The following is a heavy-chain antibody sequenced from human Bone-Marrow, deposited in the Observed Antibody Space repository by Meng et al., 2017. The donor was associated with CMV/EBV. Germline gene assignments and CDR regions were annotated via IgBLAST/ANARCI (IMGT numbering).Heavy chain of an antibody. D-gene: IGHD1-26*01. CDR1: GFTFSSYW. J-gene: IGHJ4*02. CDR3: ARVGGSYYALDY. V-gene: IGHV3-7*01. CDR2: IKQDGSEK. Sequence: GESLKISCAASGFTFSSYWMSWVRQAPGKGLEWVANIKQDGSEKYYVDSVKGRFTISRDNSKNTLYLQMNSLRAEDTAVYYCARVGGSYYALDYCGQGTLVTVSS.